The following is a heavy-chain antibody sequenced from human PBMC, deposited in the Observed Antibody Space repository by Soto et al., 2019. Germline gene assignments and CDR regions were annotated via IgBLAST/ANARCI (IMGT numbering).Heavy chain of an antibody. CDR2: IWYDGSNK. CDR3: AREGHTGLYYFDY. Sequence: GGSLRLSCAASGFTFSSYGMHWVRQAPGKGLEWVAVIWYDGSNKYYADSVKGRFTISRDNSKNTLYLQMNSLRAEDTAVYYCAREGHTGLYYFDYWGQGTLVTVSS. CDR1: GFTFSSYG. J-gene: IGHJ4*02. V-gene: IGHV3-33*01.